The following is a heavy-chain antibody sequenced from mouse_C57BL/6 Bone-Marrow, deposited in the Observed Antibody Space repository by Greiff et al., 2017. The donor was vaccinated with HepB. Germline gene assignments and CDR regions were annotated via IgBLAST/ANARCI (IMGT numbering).Heavy chain of an antibody. CDR2: IYPGDGDT. CDR1: GYAFSSSW. D-gene: IGHD2-4*01. CDR3: AREGLRGCAD. V-gene: IGHV1-82*01. J-gene: IGHJ3*01. Sequence: QVQLQQSGPELVKPGASVKISCKASGYAFSSSWMNWVKQRPGKGLEWIGRIYPGDGDTNYNGKFKGKATLTADKSSSTAYMQLSSLTSEDSAVYFCAREGLRGCADWGQGALVTVSA.